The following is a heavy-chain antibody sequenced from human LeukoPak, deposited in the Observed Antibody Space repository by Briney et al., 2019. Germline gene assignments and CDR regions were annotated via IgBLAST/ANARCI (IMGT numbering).Heavy chain of an antibody. Sequence: GGSLRLSCATSGFSFTDYPMNWVRQAPGKGLEWVSGISGTGDNTYYAGSVKGRFTISRGNSKNTLYLQMNSLRAEDTAVYYCAKGVGNYFDYWGQGTLVTVSS. CDR1: GFSFTDYP. J-gene: IGHJ4*02. CDR3: AKGVGNYFDY. D-gene: IGHD1-26*01. V-gene: IGHV3-23*01. CDR2: ISGTGDNT.